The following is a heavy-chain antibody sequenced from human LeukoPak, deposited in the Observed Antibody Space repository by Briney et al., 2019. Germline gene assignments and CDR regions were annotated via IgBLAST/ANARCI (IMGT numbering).Heavy chain of an antibody. D-gene: IGHD6-19*01. CDR3: ARGGRKAVAGTPNWFDP. V-gene: IGHV3-48*01. J-gene: IGHJ5*02. CDR2: ISSSSSTI. Sequence: GGSLRLSCAASGFTFSSYSMNWVRQAPGKWLEWVSYISSSSSTIYYADSVKGRFTISRDNAKNSLYLQMNSLRAEDTAVYYCARGGRKAVAGTPNWFDPWGQGTLVTVSS. CDR1: GFTFSSYS.